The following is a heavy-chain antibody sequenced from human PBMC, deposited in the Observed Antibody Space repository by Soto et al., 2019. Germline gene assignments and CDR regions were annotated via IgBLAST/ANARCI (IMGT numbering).Heavy chain of an antibody. V-gene: IGHV1-69*06. Sequence: SVNVSFKASGGTFSSYAISWVRQAPGQGLEWMGGISPIFGTANYAQKFQGRVTITADKSTSTAYMELSSLRSEDTAVYYCVRGRYDSSGYYYPYYFDYCGQGTLVTVSS. CDR1: GGTFSSYA. CDR3: VRGRYDSSGYYYPYYFDY. D-gene: IGHD3-22*01. CDR2: ISPIFGTA. J-gene: IGHJ4*02.